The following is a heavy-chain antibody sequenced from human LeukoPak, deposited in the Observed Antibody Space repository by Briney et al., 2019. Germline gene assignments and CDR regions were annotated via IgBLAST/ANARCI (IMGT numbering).Heavy chain of an antibody. J-gene: IGHJ4*02. CDR2: IWPGGTRS. Sequence: HPGGSLRLSCTASGFAFRIYGMRWVRQEPGKGLEWVAFIWPGGTRSFYADSVKGRFTISRDDSNNTVYLHMSSLKAEDTALYYCVRDRNNNYFDYWGQGTLLTVSS. CDR1: GFAFRIYG. D-gene: IGHD1-14*01. V-gene: IGHV3-33*01. CDR3: VRDRNNNYFDY.